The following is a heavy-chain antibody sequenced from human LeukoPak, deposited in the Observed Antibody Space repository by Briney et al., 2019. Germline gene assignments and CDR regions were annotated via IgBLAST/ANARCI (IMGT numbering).Heavy chain of an antibody. CDR3: ARDDCSSISCYHNWFDP. CDR1: GFTFSSYW. J-gene: IGHJ5*02. D-gene: IGHD2-2*01. Sequence: SGGSLRLSCAASGFTFSSYWMSWVRQAPGKGLEWVANIKQDGSEKYYVDSVKGRFTISRDNAKNSLYLQMNSLGAEDTAVYYCARDDCSSISCYHNWFDPWGQGTLVTVSS. V-gene: IGHV3-7*01. CDR2: IKQDGSEK.